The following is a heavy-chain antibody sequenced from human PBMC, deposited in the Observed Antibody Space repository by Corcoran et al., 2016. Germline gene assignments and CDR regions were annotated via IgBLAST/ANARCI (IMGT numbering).Heavy chain of an antibody. CDR1: GFTFITYG. V-gene: IGHV3-30*18. D-gene: IGHD1-26*01. Sequence: QVQLVESGGGVVQPGRSLRLSCAAAGFTFITYGIHWVRQAPGKGLEWVAVISQDGSNKYYTDSVKGRFTISRDNSRNRLYLQMDSLRAEDTAVYYCAKGEVLGSYYFDYWGQGTLVSVSS. CDR3: AKGEVLGSYYFDY. CDR2: ISQDGSNK. J-gene: IGHJ4*02.